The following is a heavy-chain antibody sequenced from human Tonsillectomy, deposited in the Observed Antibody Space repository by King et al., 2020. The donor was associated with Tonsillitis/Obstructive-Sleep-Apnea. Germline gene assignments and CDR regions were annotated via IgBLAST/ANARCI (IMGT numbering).Heavy chain of an antibody. CDR1: GFTFSSYE. D-gene: IGHD3-10*01. CDR3: ARDARHYYGAGTYMDV. CDR2: ISSSGSTI. Sequence: VQLVESGGGLVQPGGSLRLSCVASGFTFSSYEMNWVRQAPGKGLEWVSYISSSGSTIYYADSVKGRFTISRDNAKNSLYLQMNSLRVEDTAVYYCARDARHYYGAGTYMDVWGQGTTVTVSS. J-gene: IGHJ6*02. V-gene: IGHV3-48*03.